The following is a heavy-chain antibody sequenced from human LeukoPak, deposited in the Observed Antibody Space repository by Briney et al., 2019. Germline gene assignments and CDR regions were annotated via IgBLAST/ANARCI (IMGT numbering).Heavy chain of an antibody. V-gene: IGHV4-61*02. CDR1: GGSISSGSYY. CDR2: IYTSGST. CDR3: ASGRRAHPHDAFDI. D-gene: IGHD1-14*01. J-gene: IGHJ3*02. Sequence: SETLSLTCTVSGGSISSGSYYWSWIRQPAGKGLEWIGRIYTSGSTNYNPSLKSRVTISVDTSKNQFSLKLSSVTAADTAVYYCASGRRAHPHDAFDIWGQGTMVTVSS.